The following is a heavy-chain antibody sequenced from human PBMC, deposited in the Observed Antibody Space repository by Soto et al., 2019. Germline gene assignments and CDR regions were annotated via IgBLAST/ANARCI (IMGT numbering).Heavy chain of an antibody. D-gene: IGHD2-2*01. V-gene: IGHV1-69*05. CDR2: IIPIFGTA. Sequence: SVKVSCKASGGTFSSYAISWVRQAPGQGLEWMGGIIPIFGTADYAQKFQGRVTMTRNTSISTAYMELSSLRSEDTAVYYCARGPDIVVVPAAIDIRYNWFDPWGQGTLVTVSS. CDR1: GGTFSSYA. J-gene: IGHJ5*02. CDR3: ARGPDIVVVPAAIDIRYNWFDP.